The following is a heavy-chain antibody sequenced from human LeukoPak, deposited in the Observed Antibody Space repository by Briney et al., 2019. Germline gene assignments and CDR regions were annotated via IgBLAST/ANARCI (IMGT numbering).Heavy chain of an antibody. CDR2: INPNSGGT. Sequence: GASVTVSCKASGYTFTGYYMHWVRQAPGQGLEWMGWINPNSGGTNYAQKFQGRVTMTRDTSISTAYMELSRLRSDDTAVYYCARDRYSSSGSYYYYYMDVWGKGTTVTVSS. V-gene: IGHV1-2*02. J-gene: IGHJ6*03. CDR3: ARDRYSSSGSYYYYYMDV. D-gene: IGHD6-19*01. CDR1: GYTFTGYY.